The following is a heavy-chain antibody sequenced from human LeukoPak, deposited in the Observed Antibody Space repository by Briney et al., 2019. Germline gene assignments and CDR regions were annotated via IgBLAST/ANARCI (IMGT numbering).Heavy chain of an antibody. CDR3: ATDRGYSTFDY. CDR1: GFTFSNAW. J-gene: IGHJ4*02. D-gene: IGHD6-13*01. CDR2: INPDGRTI. V-gene: IGHV3-7*01. Sequence: GGSLRLSCAASGFTFSNAWMSWVRQAPGKGLEWVANINPDGRTINYGDPVKGRFTISRDNARNSLYLQMTSLRAEDTALYYCATDRGYSTFDYWGQGTLVTVSS.